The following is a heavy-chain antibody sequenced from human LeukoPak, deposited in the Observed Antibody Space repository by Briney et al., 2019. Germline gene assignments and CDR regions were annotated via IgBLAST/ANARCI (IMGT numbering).Heavy chain of an antibody. CDR3: AREREMATISDGMDV. CDR2: IWYDGSNK. V-gene: IGHV3-33*01. J-gene: IGHJ6*02. Sequence: GGSLRLSCAASGFTFSSYGMHWVRQAPGKGLEWVAVIWYDGSNKYYADPVKGRFTISRDNSKNTLYLQMNSLRAEDTAVYYCAREREMATISDGMDVWGQGTTVTVSS. CDR1: GFTFSSYG. D-gene: IGHD5-24*01.